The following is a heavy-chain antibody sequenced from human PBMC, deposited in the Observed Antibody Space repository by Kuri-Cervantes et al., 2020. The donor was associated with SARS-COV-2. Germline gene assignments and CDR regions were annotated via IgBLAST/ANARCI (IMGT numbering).Heavy chain of an antibody. Sequence: GESLKISCAASGFTFSSYGMHWVRQAPGKGLEWVAVISYDGSNKYYADSVKARFTISRDNSKNTLYLQMGSLRAEDMAVYYCASSAVVAATHYNYWGQGTLVTVSS. V-gene: IGHV3-30*03. CDR3: ASSAVVAATHYNY. D-gene: IGHD2-15*01. J-gene: IGHJ4*02. CDR1: GFTFSSYG. CDR2: ISYDGSNK.